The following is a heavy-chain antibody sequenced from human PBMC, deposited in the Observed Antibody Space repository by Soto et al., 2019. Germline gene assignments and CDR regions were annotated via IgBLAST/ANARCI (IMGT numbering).Heavy chain of an antibody. CDR2: INHSGST. J-gene: IGHJ4*02. CDR3: ARLDRCSGGSCYFNFDY. V-gene: IGHV4-34*01. D-gene: IGHD2-15*01. CDR1: GGSFSGYY. Sequence: QVQLQQWGAGLLKPSETLSLTCAVYGGSFSGYYWSWIRQPPGTGLEWIGEINHSGSTNYNPSLKRRVTIAVDTAKNQFSLKLSSVTAADTAVYYCARLDRCSGGSCYFNFDYWGQGTLVTVSS.